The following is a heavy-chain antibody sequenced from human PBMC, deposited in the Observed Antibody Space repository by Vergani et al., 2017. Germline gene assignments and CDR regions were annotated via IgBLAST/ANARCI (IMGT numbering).Heavy chain of an antibody. V-gene: IGHV3-21*01. CDR3: ARAVGYYYDSSGSY. CDR2: ISSSSSYI. D-gene: IGHD3-22*01. Sequence: EVQLVESGGGLVKPGGSLRLSCAASGFTFSSYSTNWVRQAPGKGLEWVSSISSSSSYIYYADSVKGRFTISRDNAKNSLYLQMNSLRAEDTAVYYCARAVGYYYDSSGSYWGQGTLVTVSS. J-gene: IGHJ4*02. CDR1: GFTFSSYS.